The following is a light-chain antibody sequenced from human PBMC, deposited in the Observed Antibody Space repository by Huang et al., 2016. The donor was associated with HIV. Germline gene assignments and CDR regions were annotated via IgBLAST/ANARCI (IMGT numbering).Light chain of an antibody. CDR2: GAS. CDR1: QSINNN. Sequence: IVLTQSPATLSLSPGERAALSCRATQSINNNLAWYQQKRGQSPRHLIYGASTRATGIPARFRGSGSGTEFTLTISSLQSEDFAVYYCQQYNNWPPLLTFGGGTKVEIK. V-gene: IGKV3-15*01. J-gene: IGKJ4*01. CDR3: QQYNNWPPLLT.